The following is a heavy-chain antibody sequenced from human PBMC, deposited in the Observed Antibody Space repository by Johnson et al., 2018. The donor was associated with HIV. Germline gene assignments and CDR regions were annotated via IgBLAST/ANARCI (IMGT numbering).Heavy chain of an antibody. CDR1: GFTFDDYA. V-gene: IGHV3-9*01. Sequence: VQLVESGGGLVQPGRSLRLSCAASGFTFDDYAMHWVRQAPGKGLEWVSGISWNSGSIGYADSVKGRFTISRDNAKNSLYLQMNSLRAEDTALYYCAKDINGGLEYSSSSERFSGAFDIWGQETMVTVSS. CDR2: ISWNSGSI. J-gene: IGHJ3*02. D-gene: IGHD6-6*01. CDR3: AKDINGGLEYSSSSERFSGAFDI.